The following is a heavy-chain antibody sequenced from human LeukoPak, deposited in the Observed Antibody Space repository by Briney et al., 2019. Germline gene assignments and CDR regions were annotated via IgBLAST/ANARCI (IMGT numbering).Heavy chain of an antibody. V-gene: IGHV6-1*01. J-gene: IGHJ4*02. CDR1: GDSVSSNSVA. CDR2: TYYLSKWYY. CDR3: ARWQHVGRHFDY. Sequence: SQTLSLTCVISGDSVSSNSVAWNWVRQSPSRGLEWLGRTYYLSKWYYEFAVSVKSRITIDPDTSKNQFSLQLNSVTPEDAAVYYCARWQHVGRHFDYWGQGALVTVSS.